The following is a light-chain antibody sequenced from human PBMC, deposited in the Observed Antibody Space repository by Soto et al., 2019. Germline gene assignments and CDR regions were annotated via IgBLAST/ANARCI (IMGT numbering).Light chain of an antibody. Sequence: EIVMTQSPVTLSVSPGERATLSCRASHDIRSDLAWYQQKPGQAPRLLMYGASIRATGIPARFSGSGSGTDFTLTISSLQSEVLAVYYCQQYINWTFGQGTKLEIK. CDR1: HDIRSD. V-gene: IGKV3-15*01. CDR3: QQYINWT. CDR2: GAS. J-gene: IGKJ1*01.